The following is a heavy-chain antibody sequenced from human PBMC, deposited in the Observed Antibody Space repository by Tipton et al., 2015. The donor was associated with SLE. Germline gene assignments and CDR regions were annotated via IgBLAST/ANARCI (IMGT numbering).Heavy chain of an antibody. Sequence: TLSLTCTVSGGSISSYYWGWIRQPPGKGLEWIGSIYYSGSTYYNPSLKSRVTISVDTSKNQFSLKLSSVTAADTAVYYCARRDAFDIWGQGTMVTVSS. J-gene: IGHJ3*02. V-gene: IGHV4-39*01. CDR3: ARRDAFDI. CDR2: IYYSGST. CDR1: GGSISSYY.